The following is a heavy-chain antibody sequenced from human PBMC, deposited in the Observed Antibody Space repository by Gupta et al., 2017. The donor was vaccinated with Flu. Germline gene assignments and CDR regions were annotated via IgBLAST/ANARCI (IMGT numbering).Heavy chain of an antibody. D-gene: IGHD3-10*01. CDR2: INHSGST. J-gene: IGHJ4*02. CDR3: ARGRIRMVRGVIDY. CDR1: GGSFSGYY. Sequence: GQLQQWGAGLLKPSETLSITCAVYGGSFSGYYWSWIRQPPGKGLEWIGEINHSGSTNYNPSLKSRVTISVDTSKNQFSLKLSSVAADATAVYYCARGRIRMVRGVIDYWGQGTLVTVSS. V-gene: IGHV4-34*01.